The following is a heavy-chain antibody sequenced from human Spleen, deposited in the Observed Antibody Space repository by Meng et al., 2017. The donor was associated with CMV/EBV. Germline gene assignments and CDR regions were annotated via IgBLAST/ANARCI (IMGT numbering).Heavy chain of an antibody. V-gene: IGHV6-1*01. D-gene: IGHD3-16*01. CDR1: GDSVSSNSAA. CDR3: ARDELRLGQFNAFDI. J-gene: IGHJ3*02. CDR2: TYYRSKWYN. Sequence: SETLSLTCAISGDSVSSNSAARNWIRQSPSRGLEWLGRTYYRSKWYNDYAVSVKSRIIINADTSKNQFSLQLNSVTPEDTAVYYCARDELRLGQFNAFDIWGQGTMVTVSS.